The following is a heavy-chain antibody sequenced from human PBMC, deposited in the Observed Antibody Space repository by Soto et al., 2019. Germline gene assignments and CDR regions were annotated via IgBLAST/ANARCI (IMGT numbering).Heavy chain of an antibody. J-gene: IGHJ4*02. D-gene: IGHD4-17*01. CDR3: AIDPSSDSATVNFLDY. V-gene: IGHV3-23*01. Sequence: GGSLRLSCAASGFTFSSYAMSWVRQAPGKGLEWVSAISGSGGSTYYADSVKGRFTISRDNSKNTLYLQMNSLRAEDTAVYYCAIDPSSDSATVNFLDYWGQGTLVTVSS. CDR2: ISGSGGST. CDR1: GFTFSSYA.